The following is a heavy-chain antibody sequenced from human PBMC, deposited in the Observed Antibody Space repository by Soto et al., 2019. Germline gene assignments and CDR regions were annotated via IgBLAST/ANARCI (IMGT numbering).Heavy chain of an antibody. J-gene: IGHJ6*03. CDR2: ISSSSSTI. CDR3: ARDGELRFLEWSPSSYYYMDV. CDR1: GFTFSSYS. Sequence: GGSLRLSCAASGFTFSSYSMNWVRQAPGKGLEWVSYISSSSSTIYYADSVKGRFTISRDNAKNSLYLQMNSLRAEDTAVYYCARDGELRFLEWSPSSYYYMDVWGKGTTVTVSS. V-gene: IGHV3-48*01. D-gene: IGHD3-3*01.